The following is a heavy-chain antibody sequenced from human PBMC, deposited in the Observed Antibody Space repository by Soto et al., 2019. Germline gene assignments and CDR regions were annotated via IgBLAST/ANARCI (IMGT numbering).Heavy chain of an antibody. V-gene: IGHV3-74*01. CDR2: IDNDGRTT. J-gene: IGHJ4*02. CDR3: VRSSCSGGHCYFGHS. D-gene: IGHD2-21*02. Sequence: EVQLVESGGGLVQPGGSLRLSCAASGFTFSNYYMYWVRQAPEKGLVCVSRIDNDGRTTTYADSVKGRFTISRDNAKSMLYREMNGLRAEDTAVYYCVRSSCSGGHCYFGHSWGQGTLVSVSS. CDR1: GFTFSNYY.